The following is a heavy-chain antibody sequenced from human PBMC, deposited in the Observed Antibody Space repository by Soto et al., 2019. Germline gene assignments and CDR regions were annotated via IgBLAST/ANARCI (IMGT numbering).Heavy chain of an antibody. CDR1: GGSISSGGYS. D-gene: IGHD1-1*01. Sequence: SETLSLTCAVSGGSISSGGYSWTWIRQPPGKVLEWIGYVHHTGITTYNPSLKTRVNISVDRPNNQFFLTLTSATAADSTIYYCARGLGNDVFQCWGRGILFT. J-gene: IGHJ1*01. CDR2: VHHTGIT. CDR3: ARGLGNDVFQC. V-gene: IGHV4-30-2*01.